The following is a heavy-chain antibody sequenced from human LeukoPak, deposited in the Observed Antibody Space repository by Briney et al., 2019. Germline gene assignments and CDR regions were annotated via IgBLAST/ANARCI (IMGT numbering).Heavy chain of an antibody. J-gene: IGHJ4*02. V-gene: IGHV4-39*01. D-gene: IGHD1-14*01. CDR1: GGSISSSSYY. CDR2: IYYSGTT. CDR3: ARLTSQPASSDF. Sequence: SETLSLTCTVSGGSISSSSYYWGWIRQPPWKGLEWIGSIYYSGTTYYNPSLKSRFTISRATSKNQSSLKLSSITAADTAVYYCARLTSQPASSDFWGQGTLVTVSS.